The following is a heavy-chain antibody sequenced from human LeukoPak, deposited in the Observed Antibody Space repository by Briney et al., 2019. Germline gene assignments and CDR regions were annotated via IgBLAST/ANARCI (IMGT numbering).Heavy chain of an antibody. Sequence: GESLRISCKRSGYSFTSYWISWVRQMPGKGLEWMGRIDPSDSYTNYSPSFQGHVTISADKSISTAYLQWSSLKASDTAMYYCASHRGWLQLSYYYYYGMDVWGQGTTVTVSS. D-gene: IGHD5-24*01. CDR1: GYSFTSYW. J-gene: IGHJ6*02. V-gene: IGHV5-10-1*01. CDR2: IDPSDSYT. CDR3: ASHRGWLQLSYYYYYGMDV.